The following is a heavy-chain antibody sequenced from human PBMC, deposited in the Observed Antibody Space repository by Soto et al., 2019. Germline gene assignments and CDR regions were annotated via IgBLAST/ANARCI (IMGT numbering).Heavy chain of an antibody. CDR1: GFTFGSYW. D-gene: IGHD3-3*01. CDR2: IKPDGSAT. V-gene: IGHV3-7*01. J-gene: IGHJ4*02. Sequence: EVQLVESGGGLVQPGGSLRLSCAVSGFTFGSYWMNWVRLIPGKGLEWVAYIKPDGSATYYVDSVKGRFTISRDNAKNSLYLQMNSLRDEDTAVYYCAKSALEDFWSGYYLDYWGQGTLVTVSS. CDR3: AKSALEDFWSGYYLDY.